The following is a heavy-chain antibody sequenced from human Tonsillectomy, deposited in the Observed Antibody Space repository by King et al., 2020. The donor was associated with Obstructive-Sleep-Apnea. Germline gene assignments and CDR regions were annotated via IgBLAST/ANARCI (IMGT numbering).Heavy chain of an antibody. CDR3: ARGRGSGYLNDY. CDR1: GYTFTSYA. Sequence: QLVQSGAEVKKPGASVKVSCKASGYTFTSYAMHWVRQAPGQRLEGMGGINAGNGNTKYSKKFQGRVTITRDTSASTAYMELSSLRSEDTAVYYCARGRGSGYLNDYWGQGTLVTVSS. CDR2: INAGNGNT. D-gene: IGHD5-12*01. V-gene: IGHV1-3*01. J-gene: IGHJ4*02.